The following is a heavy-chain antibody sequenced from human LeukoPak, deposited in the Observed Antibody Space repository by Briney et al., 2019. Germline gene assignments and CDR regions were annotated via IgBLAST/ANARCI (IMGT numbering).Heavy chain of an antibody. J-gene: IGHJ4*02. CDR1: GCTFTSYA. CDR3: AKGVATAMVDFDY. CDR2: ISGSGGST. Sequence: PGGSLRLSCAASGCTFTSYARSRVRQAPGKGLEWVSAISGSGGSTYYADSVKGRFTISRDNSKNTLYLQMSSLRAEDTAVYYCAKGVATAMVDFDYWGQGTLVTVSS. V-gene: IGHV3-23*01. D-gene: IGHD5-18*01.